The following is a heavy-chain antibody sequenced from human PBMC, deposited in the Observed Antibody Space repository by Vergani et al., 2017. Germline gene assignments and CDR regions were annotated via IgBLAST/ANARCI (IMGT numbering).Heavy chain of an antibody. CDR2: ISSSGSTI. V-gene: IGHV3-11*01. CDR3: ASEAGYDLSYYSSDYVMDV. Sequence: QVQLVESGGGLVKPGGSLRLSCAASGFTFSDYYMSWIRQAPGKGLEWVSYISSSGSTIYYADSVKGRFTISRDNAKNSLYLQMNSLRAEDTAVYSCASEAGYDLSYYSSDYVMDVWGRGTPVTVSS. D-gene: IGHD3-3*01. CDR1: GFTFSDYY. J-gene: IGHJ6*02.